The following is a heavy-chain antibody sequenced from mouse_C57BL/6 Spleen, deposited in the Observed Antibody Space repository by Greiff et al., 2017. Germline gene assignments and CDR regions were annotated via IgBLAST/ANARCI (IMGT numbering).Heavy chain of an antibody. V-gene: IGHV1-26*01. D-gene: IGHD2-3*01. J-gene: IGHJ3*01. CDR2: INPNNGGT. Sequence: EVQLQQSGPELVKPGASVKISCKASGYTFTDYYMNWVKQSHGKSLEWIGDINPNNGGTSYNQKFKGKATLTVDKSSSTAYMELRSLTSEDSAVYYCAREEVYDGYYQFAYWGQGTLVTVSA. CDR1: GYTFTDYY. CDR3: AREEVYDGYYQFAY.